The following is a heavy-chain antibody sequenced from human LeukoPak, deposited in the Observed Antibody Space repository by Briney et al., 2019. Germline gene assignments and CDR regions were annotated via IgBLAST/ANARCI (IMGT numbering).Heavy chain of an antibody. CDR2: ISGSGGST. CDR3: AKNGDRGAYCSGGSCYPYYYYNMDV. V-gene: IGHV3-23*01. Sequence: GGSLRLSCAASGFTFSSYGMSWVRQAPGKGLEWVSAISGSGGSTYYADSVKGRFTISRDNSKNTLYLQMNSLRAEDTAIYYCAKNGDRGAYCSGGSCYPYYYYNMDVWGKGTTVTISS. J-gene: IGHJ6*03. CDR1: GFTFSSYG. D-gene: IGHD2-15*01.